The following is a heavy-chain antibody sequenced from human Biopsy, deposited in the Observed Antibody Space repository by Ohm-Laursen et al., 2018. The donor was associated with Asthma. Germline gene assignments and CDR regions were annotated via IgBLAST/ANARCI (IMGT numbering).Heavy chain of an antibody. CDR3: AKGRYKWNDGYYGLDV. CDR2: ISYDGSKK. J-gene: IGHJ6*02. Sequence: SLRLSCSASGVSLSSFGMNLVRQAPGKGLEWVAVISYDGSKKEYGDSVKGRFTTSRDNSKDTVYLQMNSLRAEDTAVYYCAKGRYKWNDGYYGLDVWGQGTTVTVS. V-gene: IGHV3-30*18. D-gene: IGHD1-20*01. CDR1: GVSLSSFG.